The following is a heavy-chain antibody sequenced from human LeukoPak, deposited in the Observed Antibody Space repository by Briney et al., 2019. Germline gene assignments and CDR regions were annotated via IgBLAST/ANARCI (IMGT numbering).Heavy chain of an antibody. CDR1: GITFSSYA. J-gene: IGHJ4*02. CDR3: AXIXRDXSGGYGTYFDY. CDR2: ISGSGGST. D-gene: IGHD6-19*01. Sequence: PGGSLRLSCAASGITFSSYAMSWVRQTPGKGLEWVSSISGSGGSTYYADSVKGRFTISRDNSKNTLYLQMNNLRAEDTALYYCAXIXRDXSGGYGTYFDYWGQGTLVTVSS. V-gene: IGHV3-23*01.